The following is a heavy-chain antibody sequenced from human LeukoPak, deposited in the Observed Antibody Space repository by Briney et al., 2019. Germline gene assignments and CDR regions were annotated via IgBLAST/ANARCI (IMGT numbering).Heavy chain of an antibody. CDR3: ARDRVVGDREKYFDY. Sequence: GGSLRLSCAASGFTFSSYAMHWVRQAPGKGLEWVAVISYDGSNKYYADSVKGRFTISRDNSKNTLYLQMNSLRAEDTAVYYCARDRVVGDREKYFDYWGQGTLVTVSP. CDR2: ISYDGSNK. CDR1: GFTFSSYA. V-gene: IGHV3-30*01. D-gene: IGHD2-15*01. J-gene: IGHJ4*02.